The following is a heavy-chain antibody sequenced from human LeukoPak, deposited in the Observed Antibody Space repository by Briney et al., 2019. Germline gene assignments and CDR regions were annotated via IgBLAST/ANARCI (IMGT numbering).Heavy chain of an antibody. J-gene: IGHJ1*01. CDR2: IIPIFGTA. CDR1: GGTFSSYA. D-gene: IGHD2-15*01. Sequence: SVKVSCKASGGTFSSYAIIWVRQAPGQGLEWMGGIIPIFGTANYAQKFQGRVTITTDESTSTAYMELSSLRSEDTAVYYCASPHCSGGSCYLSEYFQHWGQGTLVTVSS. CDR3: ASPHCSGGSCYLSEYFQH. V-gene: IGHV1-69*05.